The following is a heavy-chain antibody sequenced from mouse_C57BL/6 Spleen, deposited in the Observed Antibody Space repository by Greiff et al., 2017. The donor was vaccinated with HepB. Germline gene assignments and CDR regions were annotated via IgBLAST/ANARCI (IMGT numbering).Heavy chain of an antibody. CDR1: GFTFTDYY. CDR3: ARGEGILTWFAY. CDR2: IRNKANGYTT. V-gene: IGHV7-3*01. Sequence: EVKLMESGGGLVQPGGSLSLSCAASGFTFTDYYMSWVRQPPGRALEWLGFIRNKANGYTTEYSASVKGRFTISRDNSQSILYLQMNALRAEDSATYYCARGEGILTWFAYWGQGTLVTVSA. D-gene: IGHD5-2*01. J-gene: IGHJ3*01.